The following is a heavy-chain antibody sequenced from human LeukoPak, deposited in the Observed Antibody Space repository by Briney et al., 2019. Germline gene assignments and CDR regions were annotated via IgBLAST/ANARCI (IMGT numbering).Heavy chain of an antibody. CDR3: AKDKIAYYDILTHSPFDY. J-gene: IGHJ4*02. CDR1: GFSLADYT. Sequence: SGGSLRLSCATSGFSLADYTLHWVRQVPGKAMEWLSLITRDGYSTFYADSVKGRFTISRDNSKSTLYLQMNSLRAEDTAVYYCAKDKIAYYDILTHSPFDYWGQGTLVTVSS. CDR2: ITRDGYST. D-gene: IGHD3-9*01. V-gene: IGHV3-43*01.